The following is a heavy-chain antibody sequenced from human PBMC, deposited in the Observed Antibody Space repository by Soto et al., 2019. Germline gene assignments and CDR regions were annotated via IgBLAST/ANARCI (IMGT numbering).Heavy chain of an antibody. V-gene: IGHV3-21*01. J-gene: IGHJ4*02. CDR1: GFTFSSYS. CDR3: ARVDYDSSGYYFFAEPIDY. D-gene: IGHD3-22*01. Sequence: PGGSLRLSCGASGFTFSSYSMNWVRQAPGKGLEWVSSISSSSSYIYYADSVKGRFTISRDNAKNSLYLQMNSLRAEDTAVYYCARVDYDSSGYYFFAEPIDYWGQGTLVTVSS. CDR2: ISSSSSYI.